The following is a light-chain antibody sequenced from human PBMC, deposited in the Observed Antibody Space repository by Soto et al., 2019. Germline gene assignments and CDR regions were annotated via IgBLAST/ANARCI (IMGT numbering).Light chain of an antibody. CDR2: GNI. V-gene: IGLV1-40*01. CDR3: SSYSISTAYL. J-gene: IGLJ1*01. Sequence: QSVLTQPPSVSGAPGQRVTISCTGSSSNIGAGYDVHWYQQRPGTAPKLLIFGNINRPSGVPDRFSGSKSGNKASLTISGLQAEDEADYFCSSYSISTAYLFGTGTKLTVL. CDR1: SSNIGAGYD.